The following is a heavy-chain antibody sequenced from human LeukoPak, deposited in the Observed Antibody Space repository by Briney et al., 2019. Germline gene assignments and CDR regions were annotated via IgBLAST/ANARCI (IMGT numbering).Heavy chain of an antibody. CDR3: ASRYYCSSTSCYEGAPYYYYGMDV. Sequence: SVKASCKASGGTFSSYAISWVRQAPGQGLEWMEGIIPIFGTAHYAQKFQGRVTITADESTSTAYMELSSLRSEDTAVYYCASRYYCSSTSCYEGAPYYYYGMDVWGKGTTVTVSS. V-gene: IGHV1-69*13. D-gene: IGHD2-2*01. CDR2: IIPIFGTA. J-gene: IGHJ6*04. CDR1: GGTFSSYA.